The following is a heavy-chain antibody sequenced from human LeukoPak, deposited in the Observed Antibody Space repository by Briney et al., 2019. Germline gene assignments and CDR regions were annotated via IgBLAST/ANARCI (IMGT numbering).Heavy chain of an antibody. V-gene: IGHV1-69*13. CDR1: GYTFTGYY. D-gene: IGHD5-12*01. J-gene: IGHJ4*02. Sequence: SVKVSCKASGYTFTGYYMHWVRQAPGQGLEWMGGIIPIFGTANYAQKFQGRVTITADESTSTAYMELSSLRSEDTAVYYCARDRYSGYDRWYYFDYWGQGTLVTVSS. CDR3: ARDRYSGYDRWYYFDY. CDR2: IIPIFGTA.